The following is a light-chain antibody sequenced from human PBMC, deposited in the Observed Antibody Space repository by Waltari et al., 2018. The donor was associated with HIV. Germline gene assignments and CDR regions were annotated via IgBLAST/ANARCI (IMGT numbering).Light chain of an antibody. CDR2: DVD. J-gene: IGLJ1*01. CDR1: SRAVGGYDY. V-gene: IGLV2-11*01. CDR3: CSYAGSYTYV. Sequence: QSALTQPRSVSGSPGQSVTISCTGTSRAVGGYDYVPWYQQHPGKAPKLVIYDVDKRPSGVPDRFSGSKSGNTASLTISGLQAEDEVDYYCCSYAGSYTYVFGTGTKVTVL.